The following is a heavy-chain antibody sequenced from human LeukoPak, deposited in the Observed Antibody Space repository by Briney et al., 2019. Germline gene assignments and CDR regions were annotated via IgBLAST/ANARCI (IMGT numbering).Heavy chain of an antibody. J-gene: IGHJ4*02. CDR2: ISSSSSTI. V-gene: IGHV3-48*01. CDR3: ARNQEPYSSGWPFDY. Sequence: GGSLRLSCAASGFTFSSYSMNWVRQAPGKGLEWVSYISSSSSTIYYADSVKGRFTISRDNAKNSLYLQMNSLRAEDTAVYYCARNQEPYSSGWPFDYWGQGTLVTVSS. CDR1: GFTFSSYS. D-gene: IGHD6-19*01.